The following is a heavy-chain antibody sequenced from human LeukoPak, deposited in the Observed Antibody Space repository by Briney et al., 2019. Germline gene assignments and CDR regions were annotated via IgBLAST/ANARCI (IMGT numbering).Heavy chain of an antibody. J-gene: IGHJ5*02. CDR2: IYHSGST. CDR1: GGSISGGGYS. Sequence: PSETLSLTCAVSGGSISGGGYSWSWIRQPPGKGLEWIGYIYHSGSTYYNPPLKSRVTISVDRSKNQFSLKLSSVTAADTAVYYCARDKLRYWFDPWGQGTLVTVSS. V-gene: IGHV4-30-2*01. CDR3: ARDKLRYWFDP. D-gene: IGHD1-26*01.